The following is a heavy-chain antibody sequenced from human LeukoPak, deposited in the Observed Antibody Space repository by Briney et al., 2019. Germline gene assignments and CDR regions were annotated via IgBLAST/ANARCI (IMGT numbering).Heavy chain of an antibody. CDR1: GFTFTSSA. J-gene: IGHJ4*02. Sequence: GASVKVSCTASGFTFTSSAVQWVRQARGQRLEWIGWIVVGSGNTNYAQKFQERVTITRDMSTSTAYMELSSLRSEDTAVYYCARCRSTSCYDFNYWGQGTLVTVSS. D-gene: IGHD2-2*01. V-gene: IGHV1-58*01. CDR3: ARCRSTSCYDFNY. CDR2: IVVGSGNT.